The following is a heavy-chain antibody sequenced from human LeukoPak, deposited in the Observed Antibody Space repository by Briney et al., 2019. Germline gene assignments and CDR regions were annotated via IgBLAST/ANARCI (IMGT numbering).Heavy chain of an antibody. CDR1: GYTFTSYA. Sequence: ASVNVSCKASGYTFTSYAMHWVRQAPGQRLEWMGWINAGNGNTKYSQKFQGRVTITRDTSASTAYMELSSLRSEDTAVYYCARQAHPAITGTTWFDPWGQRTLVTVSS. V-gene: IGHV1-3*01. D-gene: IGHD1-7*01. CDR3: ARQAHPAITGTTWFDP. CDR2: INAGNGNT. J-gene: IGHJ5*02.